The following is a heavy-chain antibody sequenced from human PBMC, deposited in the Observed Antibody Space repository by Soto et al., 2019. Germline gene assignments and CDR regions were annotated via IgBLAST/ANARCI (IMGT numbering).Heavy chain of an antibody. CDR2: IYHSVNA. V-gene: IGHV4-30-2*06. D-gene: IGHD2-15*01. CDR3: SRSSQVLSFYALDV. J-gene: IGHJ6*02. Sequence: QLQLQGSGSRLVKPSQTLSLSCTVSGGSISSAGYSWSWIRQSPGKDLEWIGYIYHSVNAFYNPTLRSRATNSLDRSSSQVSLNLTSVTAADTALYFCSRSSQVLSFYALDVWCQGSTVVVSS. CDR1: GGSISSAGYS.